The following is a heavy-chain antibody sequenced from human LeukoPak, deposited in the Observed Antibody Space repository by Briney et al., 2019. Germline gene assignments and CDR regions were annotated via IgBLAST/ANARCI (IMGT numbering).Heavy chain of an antibody. CDR3: ARGGMTAGTWGYFDY. Sequence: GGSLRLSCAASGFTFDDFGMTWVRQAPGKGLEWVSGINWNGGSTDYADSVKGRFTIVRDNDKNSLHLQMNSLRAEDTAFYYCARGGMTAGTWGYFDYWGQGTLVTVSS. V-gene: IGHV3-20*04. D-gene: IGHD6-19*01. CDR1: GFTFDDFG. J-gene: IGHJ4*02. CDR2: INWNGGST.